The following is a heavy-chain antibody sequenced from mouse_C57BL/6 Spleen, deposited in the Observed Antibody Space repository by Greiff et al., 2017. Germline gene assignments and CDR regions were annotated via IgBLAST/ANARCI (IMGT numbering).Heavy chain of an antibody. J-gene: IGHJ1*03. CDR3: ARTLYYYGSSGYFDV. CDR1: GYTFTSYW. Sequence: QVQLQQPGAELVPPGASVKMSCKASGYTFTSYWITWVKQRPGQGLEWIGDIYPGSGSTNYNEKFKSKATLTVDTSSSTAYMQLSSLTSEDSAVYYCARTLYYYGSSGYFDVWGTGTTVTVSS. D-gene: IGHD1-1*01. V-gene: IGHV1-55*01. CDR2: IYPGSGST.